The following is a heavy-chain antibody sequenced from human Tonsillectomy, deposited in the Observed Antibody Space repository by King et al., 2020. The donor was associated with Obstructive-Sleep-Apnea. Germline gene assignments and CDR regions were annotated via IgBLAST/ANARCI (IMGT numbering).Heavy chain of an antibody. V-gene: IGHV4-59*08. CDR2: IYYSGST. CDR3: ASTEYYYDSSGYYYGWFDP. Sequence: QLQESGPGLVKPSETLSLTCTVSGGSISSYYWSWIRQPPGKGLEWIGYIYYSGSTNYNPSLKSRVTISVDTSKNQFSLTLSSVTAADTAVYYCASTEYYYDSSGYYYGWFDPWGQGTLVTVSS. J-gene: IGHJ5*02. CDR1: GGSISSYY. D-gene: IGHD3-22*01.